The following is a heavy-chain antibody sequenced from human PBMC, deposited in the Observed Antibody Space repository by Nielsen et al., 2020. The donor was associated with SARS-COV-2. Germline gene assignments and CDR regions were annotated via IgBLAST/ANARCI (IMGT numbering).Heavy chain of an antibody. Sequence: GESLKISCGASGFTISSSFMSWVRQAAGKRLDWVSVIYTDGSTSYADSVKGRFTVSRDNSKNTLYLQMNSLRAEDTAMYYCARDNWGRMDVWGQGTTVTVSS. J-gene: IGHJ6*02. CDR1: GFTISSSF. CDR2: IYTDGST. V-gene: IGHV3-66*01. D-gene: IGHD7-27*01. CDR3: ARDNWGRMDV.